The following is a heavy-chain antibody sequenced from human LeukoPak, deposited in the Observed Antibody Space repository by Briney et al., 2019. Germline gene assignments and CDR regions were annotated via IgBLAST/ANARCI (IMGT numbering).Heavy chain of an antibody. CDR2: ISPSGGTT. CDR3: GRVTLCAFDI. Sequence: ASVKVSCKASGNTFSSYFIHWVRQAPGHGLEWMGIISPSGGTTSYAQEFQGRVTMTRDTSTSTVYMELSSLRSEDTAVYYCGRVTLCAFDIWGQGTMVTVSS. J-gene: IGHJ3*02. CDR1: GNTFSSYF. D-gene: IGHD4-23*01. V-gene: IGHV1-46*01.